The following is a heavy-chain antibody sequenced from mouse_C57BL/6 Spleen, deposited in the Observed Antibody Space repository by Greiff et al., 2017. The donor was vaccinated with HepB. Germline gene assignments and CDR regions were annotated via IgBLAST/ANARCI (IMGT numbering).Heavy chain of an antibody. Sequence: VKLVESGAELARPGASVKLSCKASGYTFTSYGISWVKQRTGQGLEWIGEIYPRSGNTYYNEKFKGKATLTADKSSSTAYMELRSLTSEDSAVYFCARRGTTVVAGFDYWGQGTTLTVSS. J-gene: IGHJ2*01. V-gene: IGHV1-81*01. CDR3: ARRGTTVVAGFDY. CDR2: IYPRSGNT. CDR1: GYTFTSYG. D-gene: IGHD1-1*01.